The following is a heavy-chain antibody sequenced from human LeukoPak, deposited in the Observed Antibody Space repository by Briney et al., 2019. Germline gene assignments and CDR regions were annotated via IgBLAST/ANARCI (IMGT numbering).Heavy chain of an antibody. J-gene: IGHJ4*02. CDR2: ISYDGSDK. CDR1: GFTFSSHG. CDR3: AKDATARPTIDY. V-gene: IGHV3-30*18. Sequence: GGSLRLSCAASGFTFSSHGIHWVRQAPGKGLEWVAVISYDGSDKYYADSVKGRFTISRDNSTNTLYLQMNSLRAEDTAVYFCAKDATARPTIDYWGQGTLVTVSS. D-gene: IGHD6-6*01.